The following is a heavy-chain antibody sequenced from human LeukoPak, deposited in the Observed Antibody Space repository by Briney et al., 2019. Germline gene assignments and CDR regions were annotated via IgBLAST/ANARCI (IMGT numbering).Heavy chain of an antibody. CDR1: GFSFSSYS. V-gene: IGHV3-21*01. J-gene: IGHJ3*02. CDR2: ISSSSYI. D-gene: IGHD1-1*01. CDR3: ARENDWNDGGDAFDI. Sequence: GESLRLSCAASGFSFSSYSMNWVRQAPGKGLEWVSSISSSSYIYYADSVKGRFTISRDNAKNSLYLQMNSLRAEDTAVYYCARENDWNDGGDAFDIWGQGTMVTVSS.